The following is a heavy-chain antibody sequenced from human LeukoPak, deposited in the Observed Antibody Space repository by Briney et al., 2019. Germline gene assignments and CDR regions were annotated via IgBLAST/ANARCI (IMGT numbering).Heavy chain of an antibody. V-gene: IGHV4-31*03. CDR3: ARAGSYYYDSSGYYDY. CDR1: GGSISSGGYY. CDR2: IYYSGST. D-gene: IGHD3-22*01. J-gene: IGHJ4*02. Sequence: SQTLSLTCTVSGGSISSGGYYWSWMRQHPGKGLEWIGYIYYSGSTYYNPSLKSRVTISVDTSKNQFSLKLSSVTAADTAVYYCARAGSYYYDSSGYYDYWGQGTLVTVSS.